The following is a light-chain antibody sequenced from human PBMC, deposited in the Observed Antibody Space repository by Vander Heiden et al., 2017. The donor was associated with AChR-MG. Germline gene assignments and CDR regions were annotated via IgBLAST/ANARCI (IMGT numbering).Light chain of an antibody. CDR2: DDS. V-gene: IGLV3-21*03. CDR3: QVWDSSSDVV. Sequence: SYVLTQSPSVSVAPGNTARITCGGNNIGSKSVHGYQQKPGQAPVLVVYDDSDRPSGIPERFSGSNSGNTATLTISRVEAGDEADYYCQVWDSSSDVVFGGGTKLTVL. CDR1: NIGSKS. J-gene: IGLJ2*01.